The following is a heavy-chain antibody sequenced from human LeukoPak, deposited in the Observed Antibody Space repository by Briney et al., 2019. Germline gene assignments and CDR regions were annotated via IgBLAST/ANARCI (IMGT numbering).Heavy chain of an antibody. CDR1: GFTVSSNY. Sequence: GGSLRLSCAASGFTVSSNYMSWVRQAPGKGLEWVSVIYSGGSTYYADSVKGRFTISRDNSKNTVYLQMNSLTTEDTAMYYCTRLGYCSPGVCYFDYWGQGTLVTVSS. CDR3: TRLGYCSPGVCYFDY. J-gene: IGHJ4*02. CDR2: IYSGGST. V-gene: IGHV3-53*01. D-gene: IGHD2-8*01.